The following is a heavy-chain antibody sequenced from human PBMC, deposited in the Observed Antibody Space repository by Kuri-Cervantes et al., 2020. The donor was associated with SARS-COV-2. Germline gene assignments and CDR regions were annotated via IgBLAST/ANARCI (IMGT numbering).Heavy chain of an antibody. CDR1: GFAFDKLA. D-gene: IGHD4-11*01. CDR3: AKSYSSTYLDY. CDR2: VDADGDGA. Sequence: GESLQISCAASGFAFDKLAMHWVRQAPGKGLDWVSSVDADGDGAQYADSVKGRFTISSDRSKSTIYLQMTGLRADDTATYYCAKSYSSTYLDYWGQGTLVTVSS. J-gene: IGHJ4*02. V-gene: IGHV3-23*01.